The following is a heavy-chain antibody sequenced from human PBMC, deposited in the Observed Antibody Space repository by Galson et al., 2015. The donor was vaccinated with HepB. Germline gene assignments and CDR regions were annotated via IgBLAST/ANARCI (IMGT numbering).Heavy chain of an antibody. Sequence: SVKVSCKASGYTFSSYTIAWVRQAPGQGLEWMGWISPYDSSTNYAQTLKGRVTMTTDKSTTTAYMELRSLRSDDTAVYFCARGAPVGVVGGTQNNRFDPWGQGTLVTVSS. CDR3: ARGAPVGVVGGTQNNRFDP. CDR2: ISPYDSST. V-gene: IGHV1-18*01. D-gene: IGHD2-15*01. J-gene: IGHJ5*02. CDR1: GYTFSSYT.